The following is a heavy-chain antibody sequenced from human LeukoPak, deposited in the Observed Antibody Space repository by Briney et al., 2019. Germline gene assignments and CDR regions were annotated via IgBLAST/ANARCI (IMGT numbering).Heavy chain of an antibody. D-gene: IGHD6-13*01. V-gene: IGHV3-21*01. CDR3: ARDLYSSNLSHYYYYYYGMDV. J-gene: IGHJ6*02. CDR1: GFTFSSYS. Sequence: PGGSLRLSCAASGFTFSSYSMNWVRQAPGKGLEWVSSISSSSSYIYYADSVKGRFTISRDNAKNSLYLQMNSLRAEDTAVYYCARDLYSSNLSHYYYYYYGMDVWGQGTTVTVSS. CDR2: ISSSSSYI.